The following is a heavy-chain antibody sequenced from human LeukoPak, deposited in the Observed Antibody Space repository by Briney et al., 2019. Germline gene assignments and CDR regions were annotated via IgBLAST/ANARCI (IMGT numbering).Heavy chain of an antibody. CDR2: IYYSGKA. J-gene: IGHJ6*02. D-gene: IGHD3-16*01. V-gene: IGHV4-59*02. CDR3: ARFGVDYDMGV. Sequence: SETLSLTCSVAGGSVNNYYWTWIRQPPGKGLEWIGQIYYSGKADYNPSLKSRITISVDTSKNQIFLRVNSVTAADTAVYYCARFGVDYDMGVWGQGTTVIVFS. CDR1: GGSVNNYY.